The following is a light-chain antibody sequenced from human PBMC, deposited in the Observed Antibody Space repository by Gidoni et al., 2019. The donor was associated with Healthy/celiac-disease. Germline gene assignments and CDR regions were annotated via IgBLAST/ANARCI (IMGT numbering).Light chain of an antibody. CDR1: PGISSW. CDR2: AAS. Sequence: IQMTQSPSSVSASVGDRVAITCRATPGISSWLAWYQQKPGKAPKLLIYAASSLQSGVPSRVSGSGSGTDFTLTISSLQPEAFATYYCQQANSFPPGFTFGPGTKVEIK. CDR3: QQANSFPPGFT. V-gene: IGKV1-12*01. J-gene: IGKJ3*01.